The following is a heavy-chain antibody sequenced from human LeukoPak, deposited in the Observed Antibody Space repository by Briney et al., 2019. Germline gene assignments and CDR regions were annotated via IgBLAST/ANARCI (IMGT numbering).Heavy chain of an antibody. CDR2: ISGSGDST. Sequence: PGGSLRLSCVASKFTFSNYAMHWVRQAPGKGLQWVSGISGSGDSTYYADSVKGRFTISRDNSKNTLYLQMNSLRAEDTAVYYCAKGFEDIMYAFDIWGQGTMVTVSS. V-gene: IGHV3-23*01. J-gene: IGHJ3*02. D-gene: IGHD3-16*01. CDR3: AKGFEDIMYAFDI. CDR1: KFTFSNYA.